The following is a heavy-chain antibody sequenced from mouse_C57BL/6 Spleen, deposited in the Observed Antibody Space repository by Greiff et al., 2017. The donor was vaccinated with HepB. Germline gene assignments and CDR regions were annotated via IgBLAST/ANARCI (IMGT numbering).Heavy chain of an antibody. Sequence: QVQLQQSGAELVRPGASVTLSCKASGYTFTDYEMHWVKQTPVHGLEWIGAIDPETGGTAYNQKFKGKAILTADKSSSTAYMELRSLTSEDSAVYYYTRRATVVDWYFDVWGTGTTVTVSS. V-gene: IGHV1-15*01. J-gene: IGHJ1*03. CDR3: TRRATVVDWYFDV. CDR1: GYTFTDYE. D-gene: IGHD1-1*01. CDR2: IDPETGGT.